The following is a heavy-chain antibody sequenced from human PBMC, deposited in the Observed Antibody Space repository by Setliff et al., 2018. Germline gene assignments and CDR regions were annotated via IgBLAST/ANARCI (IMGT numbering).Heavy chain of an antibody. CDR1: GGSTNNYH. J-gene: IGHJ3*02. D-gene: IGHD1-1*01. CDR3: AREDWNGNAFDI. V-gene: IGHV4-4*07. Sequence: PSETLSLTCTVSGGSTNNYHWTWIRQPAGKGLEWIGRLYPNGNTNYNPSLKRRVNMSADSSKNNLSLRLKYVTAADTAVYYCAREDWNGNAFDIRGPGTMVTVSS. CDR2: LYPNGNT.